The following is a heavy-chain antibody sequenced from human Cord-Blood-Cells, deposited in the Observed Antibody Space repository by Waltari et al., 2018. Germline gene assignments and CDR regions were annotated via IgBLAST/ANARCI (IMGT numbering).Heavy chain of an antibody. J-gene: IGHJ4*02. V-gene: IGHV4-34*01. Sequence: QVQLQQWGAGLLKPSETLSLTCAVYGGSFSGYYWSWIRQPPGKGLEWSGEINHNGSTNDNPSLKRRVTRSVDTSKNQFSLKLSSVTAADTAVYYCARGPNKDATDYWGQGTLVTVSS. CDR2: INHNGST. CDR1: GGSFSGYY. CDR3: ARGPNKDATDY.